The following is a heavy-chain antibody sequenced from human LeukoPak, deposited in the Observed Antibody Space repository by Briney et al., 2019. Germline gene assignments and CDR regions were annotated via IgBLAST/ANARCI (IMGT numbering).Heavy chain of an antibody. D-gene: IGHD6-13*01. Sequence: SETLSLTCTVSGGSISSYYWSWIRQPPGKGLEWIGYIYYSGSTNYNPSLKSRVTISVDTSKNQFSLKLSSVTAADTAVYYCARLPQAAAGTGRFFYYYGMDVWGQGTTVTVSS. CDR2: IYYSGST. CDR1: GGSISSYY. V-gene: IGHV4-59*08. J-gene: IGHJ6*02. CDR3: ARLPQAAAGTGRFFYYYGMDV.